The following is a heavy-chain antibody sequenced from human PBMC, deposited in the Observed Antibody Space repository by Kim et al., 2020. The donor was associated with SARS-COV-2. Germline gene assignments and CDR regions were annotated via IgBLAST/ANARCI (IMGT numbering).Heavy chain of an antibody. V-gene: IGHV4-4*07. Sequence: SETLSLTCTVSGGSISSYYWSWIRQPAGKGLEWIGRIDTSGSTNYNPSLMSRVTMSVDTSKNQFSLKLSSMTAADTTVYYFARGAVGDYTDYWGQGTLVTVSS. CDR3: ARGAVGDYTDY. CDR1: GGSISSYY. CDR2: IDTSGST. J-gene: IGHJ4*02. D-gene: IGHD4-17*01.